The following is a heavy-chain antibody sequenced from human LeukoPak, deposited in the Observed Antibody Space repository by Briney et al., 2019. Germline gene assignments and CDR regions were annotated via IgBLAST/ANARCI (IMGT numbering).Heavy chain of an antibody. CDR2: IWYDGSNK. CDR1: GFALSSSG. J-gene: IGHJ4*02. V-gene: IGHV3-33*01. D-gene: IGHD3-10*01. Sequence: GSLRLSCAASGFALSSSGMHWVRQAPGKGLEWVAYIWYDGSNKYYADSVKGRFTISRDNSKNTLYLQMNSLRAEDTAVYFCARTNTLDRGPIIDPLENWGQGTLVTVSS. CDR3: ARTNTLDRGPIIDPLEN.